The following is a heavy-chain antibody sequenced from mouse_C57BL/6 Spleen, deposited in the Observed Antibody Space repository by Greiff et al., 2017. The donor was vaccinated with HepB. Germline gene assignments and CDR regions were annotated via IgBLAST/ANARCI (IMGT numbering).Heavy chain of an antibody. CDR3: AREPAWFAY. CDR1: GYTFTSYW. CDR2: IYPSDSET. J-gene: IGHJ3*01. V-gene: IGHV1-61*01. Sequence: QVQLQQPGAELVRPGSSVKLSCKASGYTFTSYWMDWVKQRPGQGLEWIGNIYPSDSETHYNQKFKDKATLTVDKSSSTAYMELRSLTSEDSAVYFCAREPAWFAYWGQGTLVTVSA.